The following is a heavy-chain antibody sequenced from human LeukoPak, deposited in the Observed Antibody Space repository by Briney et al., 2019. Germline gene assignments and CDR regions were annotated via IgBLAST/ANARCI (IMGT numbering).Heavy chain of an antibody. J-gene: IGHJ4*02. CDR1: GLTFSRYN. Sequence: GGSLRLSCAASGLTFSRYNMNWVRQAPGKGLEWVSSIGTSSNNIYYADSVKGRFTISRDNAKNSLYLQVDSLRVEDTAVYFCASGTVWNYALDYWGQGTLVTVSS. CDR2: IGTSSNNI. CDR3: ASGTVWNYALDY. V-gene: IGHV3-21*01. D-gene: IGHD1-7*01.